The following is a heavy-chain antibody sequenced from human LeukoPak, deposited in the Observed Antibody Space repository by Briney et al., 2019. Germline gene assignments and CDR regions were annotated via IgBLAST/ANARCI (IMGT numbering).Heavy chain of an antibody. CDR1: GGSISSYY. J-gene: IGHJ4*02. V-gene: IGHV4-59*01. Sequence: SETLSLTCTVSGGSISSYYWSWIRQPPGKGLEWIGYIYYSGSTNYNPSLKSRVTISVDTSKNQFSLKLSSVTAADTAVYYCASTTVRGAMDYWGQGTLVTVSS. D-gene: IGHD3-10*01. CDR2: IYYSGST. CDR3: ASTTVRGAMDY.